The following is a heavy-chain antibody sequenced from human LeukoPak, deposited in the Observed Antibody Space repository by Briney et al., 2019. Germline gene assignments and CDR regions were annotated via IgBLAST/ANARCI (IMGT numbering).Heavy chain of an antibody. CDR2: IGRSGDTT. Sequence: GGSLRLSCAASGFSFNNYAMSWVRQAPGKGLEWVAAIGRSGDTTFYADSVKGRFTISRDNSKNTLYLQMNSLRVDDTAVYYCAKYLTAKGPPYGLDVWGQGTTVTVSS. D-gene: IGHD1-14*01. CDR1: GFSFNNYA. V-gene: IGHV3-23*01. CDR3: AKYLTAKGPPYGLDV. J-gene: IGHJ6*02.